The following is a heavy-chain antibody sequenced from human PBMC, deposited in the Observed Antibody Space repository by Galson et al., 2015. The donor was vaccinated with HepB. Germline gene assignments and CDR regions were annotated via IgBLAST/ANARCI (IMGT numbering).Heavy chain of an antibody. V-gene: IGHV3-30*04. D-gene: IGHD3-9*01. CDR3: ARDGRQRYFDWLLSNYFDS. J-gene: IGHJ4*02. CDR1: GFTFSSNS. Sequence: SLRLSCAASGFTFSSNSFHWVRQTPGKGLEWVSFMSYDDGTKYYADSVKGRFTISRDNSKKMVYLQMDSLRTDDTAVYFCARDGRQRYFDWLLSNYFDSWGRGILVTVSS. CDR2: MSYDDGTK.